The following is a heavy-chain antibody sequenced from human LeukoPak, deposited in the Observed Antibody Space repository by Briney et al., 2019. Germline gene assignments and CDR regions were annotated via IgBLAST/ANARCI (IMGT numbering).Heavy chain of an antibody. CDR2: IIPIFGIA. J-gene: IGHJ5*02. V-gene: IGHV1-69*04. D-gene: IGHD5-24*01. CDR3: ARAPSRDGYNSPNWFDP. CDR1: GGTFSSYA. Sequence: ASVKVSCKASGGTFSSYAMSWVRQAPGQGLEWMGTIIPIFGIANYAQKFQGRVTITADKSTSTAYMELSSLRSEDTAVYYCARAPSRDGYNSPNWFDPWGQGTLVTVSS.